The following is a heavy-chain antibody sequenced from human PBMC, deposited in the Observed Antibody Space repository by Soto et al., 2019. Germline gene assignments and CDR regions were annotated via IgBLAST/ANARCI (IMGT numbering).Heavy chain of an antibody. CDR3: VKDWSGNKCPCMDV. V-gene: IGHV3-23*01. D-gene: IGHD3-3*01. CDR1: GFTFNTHA. Sequence: EVQVLESGGGLLQPGGSLRLSCVASGFTFNTHAMTWVRQGPGMGLEWTSSISGDGETTYYADSVKGRFTISRDNPKNTLYLQMTGLSDEATATYYCVKDWSGNKCPCMDVWGQGTTVTVSS. CDR2: ISGDGETT. J-gene: IGHJ6*02.